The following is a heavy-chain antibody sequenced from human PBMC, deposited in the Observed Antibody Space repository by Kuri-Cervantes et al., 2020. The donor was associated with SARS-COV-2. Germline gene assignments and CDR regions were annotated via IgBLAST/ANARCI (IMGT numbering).Heavy chain of an antibody. Sequence: SVKASCKASGYTFTSYGISWVRQAPGQGLEWMGRIIPILGIANYAQKFQGRVTITADKSTSTAYMELSSLRSEDTAVYYCARGESAPEGYFDLWGRGTLVTVSS. CDR1: GYTFTSYG. CDR2: IIPILGIA. CDR3: ARGESAPEGYFDL. J-gene: IGHJ2*01. V-gene: IGHV1-69*04. D-gene: IGHD1-14*01.